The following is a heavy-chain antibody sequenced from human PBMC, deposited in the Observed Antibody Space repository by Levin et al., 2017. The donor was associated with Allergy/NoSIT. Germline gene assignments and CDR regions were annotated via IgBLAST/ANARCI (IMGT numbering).Heavy chain of an antibody. Sequence: GASVKVSCKASGYTFRVYGIIWVRQAPGEGLEWLGWISPNNGHTKVSHKVQGRVTMTTDASTTTAYLDIRSLTSDDTAVYYWARDLGTGWYDNAFEIWGQGTLVSVSS. CDR1: GYTFRVYG. CDR2: ISPNNGHT. J-gene: IGHJ3*02. V-gene: IGHV1-18*01. CDR3: ARDLGTGWYDNAFEI. D-gene: IGHD6-19*01.